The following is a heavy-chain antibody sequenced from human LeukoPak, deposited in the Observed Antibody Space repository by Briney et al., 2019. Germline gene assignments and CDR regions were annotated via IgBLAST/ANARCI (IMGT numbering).Heavy chain of an antibody. V-gene: IGHV4-39*01. J-gene: IGHJ4*02. Sequence: SETLSLTCTVSGGSISSSSYYWGWIRQPPGKGLEWIGSIYYSGSTYYNPPLKSRVTISVDTSKNQFSLKLSSVTAADTAVYYCARLVRVTTCYFDYWGQGTLVTVSS. CDR2: IYYSGST. D-gene: IGHD2-2*01. CDR3: ARLVRVTTCYFDY. CDR1: GGSISSSSYY.